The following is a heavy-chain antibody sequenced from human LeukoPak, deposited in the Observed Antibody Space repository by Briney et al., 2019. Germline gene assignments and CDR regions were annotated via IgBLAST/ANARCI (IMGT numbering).Heavy chain of an antibody. CDR3: ARGLAAAGTKGAEGDY. V-gene: IGHV4-34*01. J-gene: IGHJ4*02. Sequence: SETLSLTCAVYGRSFSGYYWSWIRQPPGKGLEWIGEINHSGSTNYNPSLKSRVTISVDTSKNQFSLKLSSVTAADTAVYYCARGLAAAGTKGAEGDYWGQGTLVTVSS. D-gene: IGHD6-13*01. CDR2: INHSGST. CDR1: GRSFSGYY.